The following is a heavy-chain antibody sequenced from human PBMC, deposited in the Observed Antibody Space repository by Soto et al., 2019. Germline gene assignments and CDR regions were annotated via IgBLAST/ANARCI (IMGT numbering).Heavy chain of an antibody. CDR1: GGTFSSYA. Sequence: ASVKVFCKASGGTFSSYAISWVRPAPGQGLEWMGGIIPIFGTANYAQKFQGRVTITADESTSTAYMELSSLRSEDTAVYYCARHGMTGSTGRFDYWGQGTLVTVSS. CDR3: ARHGMTGSTGRFDY. V-gene: IGHV1-69*13. CDR2: IIPIFGTA. J-gene: IGHJ4*02. D-gene: IGHD1-7*01.